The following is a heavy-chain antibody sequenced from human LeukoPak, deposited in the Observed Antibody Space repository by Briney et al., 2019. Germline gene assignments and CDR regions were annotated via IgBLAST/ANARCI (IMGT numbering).Heavy chain of an antibody. V-gene: IGHV3-23*01. D-gene: IGHD6-19*01. Sequence: GGSLRLSCAASGFTFSSYAMTWVRQAPGKGLEWVSTISGSGRNTYYADSVQGRYTISRDNSQNTLYLQMNSLRAEDTALYYCAKFGRTSIAVDLDHWGQGTLVTVSS. J-gene: IGHJ4*02. CDR3: AKFGRTSIAVDLDH. CDR1: GFTFSSYA. CDR2: ISGSGRNT.